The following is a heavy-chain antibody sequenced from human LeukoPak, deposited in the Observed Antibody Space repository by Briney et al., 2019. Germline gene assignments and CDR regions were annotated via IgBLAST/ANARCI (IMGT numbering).Heavy chain of an antibody. CDR3: ARDPTSRSLRYYFDY. J-gene: IGHJ4*02. CDR1: GFTFSSYG. V-gene: IGHV3-33*01. D-gene: IGHD3-10*01. Sequence: GGSLRLSCAASGFTFSSYGMHLVRQAPGKGLEWVAVIWYDGSNKYYADSVKGRFTISRDNSKNTLYLQMNSLRAEDTAVYYCARDPTSRSLRYYFDYWGQGTLVTVSS. CDR2: IWYDGSNK.